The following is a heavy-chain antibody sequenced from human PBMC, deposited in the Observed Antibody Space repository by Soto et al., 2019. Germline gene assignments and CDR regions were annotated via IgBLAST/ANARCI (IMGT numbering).Heavy chain of an antibody. CDR1: GGSVSSGSYY. CDR2: IYYSGST. CDR3: PRDALPRYGDIDY. J-gene: IGHJ4*02. V-gene: IGHV4-61*01. Sequence: QVQLQESGPGLVKPSETLSLTCTVSGGSVSSGSYYWSWIRQPPGKGLEWIGYIYYSGSTNYNPSLMCRVTVSVDTSKNQFSLRLSSVTAADTAGYYCPRDALPRYGDIDYWGQGTLVTVSS. D-gene: IGHD4-17*01.